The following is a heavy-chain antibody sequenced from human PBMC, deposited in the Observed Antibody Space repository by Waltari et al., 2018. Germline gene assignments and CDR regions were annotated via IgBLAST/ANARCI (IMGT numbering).Heavy chain of an antibody. CDR1: GFTFSTYN. J-gene: IGHJ5*02. CDR2: ISSSGDIT. V-gene: IGHV3-48*01. Sequence: EVQLVESGRGLVQPGGSLRLSCAASGFTFSTYNFNWVRQAPGRGLQWVSFISSSGDITYYTDSVKGRFTISRDIAKNSLYLQMNSLRVEDTAVYYCAREGSGFDPWGQGTLVTVSS. CDR3: AREGSGFDP.